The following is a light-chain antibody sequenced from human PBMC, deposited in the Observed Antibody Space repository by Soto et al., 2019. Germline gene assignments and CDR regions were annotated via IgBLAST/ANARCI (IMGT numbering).Light chain of an antibody. CDR1: QSISSK. CDR2: GAS. Sequence: EIVMTQSPATLSVSPGERATLSCRASQSISSKLGWYQQRPGQAPRLLIYGASTRASGIPDRFSGSGSGTEFTLPLSSLPSEDSAVYYCQQYNSWTTITFGQGTRLEIK. J-gene: IGKJ5*01. V-gene: IGKV3-15*01. CDR3: QQYNSWTTIT.